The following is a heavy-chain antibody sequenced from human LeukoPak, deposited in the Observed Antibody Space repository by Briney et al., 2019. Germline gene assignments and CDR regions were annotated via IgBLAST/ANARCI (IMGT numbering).Heavy chain of an antibody. CDR3: ANMELG. D-gene: IGHD1-1*01. J-gene: IGHJ4*02. CDR1: GFTFSSYG. Sequence: GGSLRLSCAASGFTFSSYGMHWVRQAPGKGLEWVAVISYDGSNKYYADSVKGRFTISRDNSKNTLYLQINSLRAEDTAVYYCANMELGWGQGTLVTVSS. CDR2: ISYDGSNK. V-gene: IGHV3-30*18.